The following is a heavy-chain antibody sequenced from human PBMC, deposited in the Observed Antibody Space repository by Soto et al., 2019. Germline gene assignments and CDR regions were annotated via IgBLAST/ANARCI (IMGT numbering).Heavy chain of an antibody. CDR2: IYYSGST. CDR1: GGSVSSGSYY. V-gene: IGHV4-61*01. J-gene: IGHJ4*02. CDR3: ARGQLETYYYGSGSYNPPDY. Sequence: SETLSLTCTVSGGSVSSGSYYWIWIRQPPGKGLEWIGYIYYSGSTNYNPSLKSRVTISVDTSKNQFSLKLSSVTAADTAVYYCARGQLETYYYGSGSYNPPDYWGQGTLVTVSS. D-gene: IGHD3-10*01.